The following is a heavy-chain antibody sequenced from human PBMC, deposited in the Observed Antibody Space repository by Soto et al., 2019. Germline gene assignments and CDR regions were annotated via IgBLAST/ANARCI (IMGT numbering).Heavy chain of an antibody. CDR1: GVTFSSYA. Sequence: ASVKVSCKASGVTFSSYAISWVRQAPGQGLEWMGGIIPIFGTANYAQKFQGRVTITADESTSTAYMELSSLRSEDTAVYYCARGALAYCGGDCYSYYYYGMDVWGQGTTVTVS. D-gene: IGHD2-21*02. CDR3: ARGALAYCGGDCYSYYYYGMDV. J-gene: IGHJ6*02. CDR2: IIPIFGTA. V-gene: IGHV1-69*13.